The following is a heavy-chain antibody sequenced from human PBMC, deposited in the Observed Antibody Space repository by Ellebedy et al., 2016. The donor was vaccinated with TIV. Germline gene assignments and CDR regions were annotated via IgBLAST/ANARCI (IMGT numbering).Heavy chain of an antibody. D-gene: IGHD2-15*01. V-gene: IGHV4-59*08. CDR3: ARQYCSGGSCGWFDP. CDR2: IYYSGST. Sequence: SETLSLTCTVSGGSISSYYWSWIRQPPGKGLEWIGYIYYSGSTNYNPSLKSRVTISVDTSKNQFSLKLSSVTAADTAVYYCARQYCSGGSCGWFDPWGQGTLVTVSS. J-gene: IGHJ5*02. CDR1: GGSISSYY.